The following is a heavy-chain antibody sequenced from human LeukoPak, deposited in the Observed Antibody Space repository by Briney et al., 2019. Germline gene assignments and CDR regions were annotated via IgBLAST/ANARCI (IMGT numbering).Heavy chain of an antibody. CDR2: IYYTGST. J-gene: IGHJ4*02. V-gene: IGHV4-59*08. CDR1: GGSISSYY. CDR3: ARRSHLAVAEFDY. Sequence: SETLSLTCTVSGGSISSYYWSWIRQPPGKGLEWIGYIYYTGSTNYNPSLKSRVTISVDTSKNQFSLKLSSMTAADTAMYYCARRSHLAVAEFDYWGQGTLITVSS. D-gene: IGHD6-19*01.